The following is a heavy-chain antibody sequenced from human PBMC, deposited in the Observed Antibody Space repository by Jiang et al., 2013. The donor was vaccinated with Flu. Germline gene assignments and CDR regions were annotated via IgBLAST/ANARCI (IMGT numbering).Heavy chain of an antibody. CDR3: ARVSGGAPVYYFDY. CDR1: GYTFSNYG. J-gene: IGHJ4*02. CDR2: ISPYNGFT. Sequence: GAEVKKPGASVKVSCKASGYTFSNYGINWVRQAPGQGLEWVGWISPYNGFTNFAQKVQGRVSMTIDTSTSTAYMDLRSLRSDDTAVYYCARVSGGAPVYYFDYWGQGALVTVSS. D-gene: IGHD2-8*02. V-gene: IGHV1-18*01.